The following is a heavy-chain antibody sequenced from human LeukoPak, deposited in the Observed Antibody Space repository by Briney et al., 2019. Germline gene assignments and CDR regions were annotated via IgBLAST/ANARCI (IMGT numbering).Heavy chain of an antibody. Sequence: LETLSLTCTVSDFSISSHYWSWIRQTPGKGLEWIGYFYYSGSTNYNPSLKSRVTISGDTSKNQFSLQLSSVTAADTAVYFCARGKSSWSYYYYMDVWGKGTTVTVSS. V-gene: IGHV4-59*11. CDR1: DFSISSHY. CDR3: ARGKSSWSYYYYMDV. CDR2: FYYSGST. D-gene: IGHD6-13*01. J-gene: IGHJ6*03.